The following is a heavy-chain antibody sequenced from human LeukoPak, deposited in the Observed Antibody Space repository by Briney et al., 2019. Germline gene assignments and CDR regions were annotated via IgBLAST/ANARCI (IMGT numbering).Heavy chain of an antibody. D-gene: IGHD3-10*01. J-gene: IGHJ4*02. Sequence: GGSLRLSCAASGFTFSSYIMNWVRQAPGKGLEWVSSISSSSSYIYYADSVKGRFTISRDNAKNSLYLQMNSLRVEDTAVYYCAKVAKYYYGSETYYFFEHWGQGTPVTASS. V-gene: IGHV3-21*01. CDR3: AKVAKYYYGSETYYFFEH. CDR1: GFTFSSYI. CDR2: ISSSSSYI.